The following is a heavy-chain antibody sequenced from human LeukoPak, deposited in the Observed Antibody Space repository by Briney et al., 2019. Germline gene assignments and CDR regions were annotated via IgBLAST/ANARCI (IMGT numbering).Heavy chain of an antibody. CDR2: IKSKTDGGTT. Sequence: PGGSLRLSCAASGFTFSSYSMNWVRQAPGKGLEWVGRIKSKTDGGTTDYAAPVKGRFTISRDDSKNTLYLQMNSLKTEDTAVYYCTTDKPRMWPHNGELDYWGQGTLVTVSS. J-gene: IGHJ4*02. CDR1: GFTFSSYS. V-gene: IGHV3-15*01. CDR3: TTDKPRMWPHNGELDY. D-gene: IGHD1-26*01.